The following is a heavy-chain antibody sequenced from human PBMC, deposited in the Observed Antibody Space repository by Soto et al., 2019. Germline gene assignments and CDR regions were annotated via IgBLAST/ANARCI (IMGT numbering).Heavy chain of an antibody. CDR1: GCTFSSYA. V-gene: IGHV1-69*12. D-gene: IGHD2-2*01. Sequence: QVQLVQSGAEVKKPGSSVKVSCKASGCTFSSYAISWVRQAPGQGLEWMGGIISIFGTANYAQKFQGRVTITADEYTSTAYMELSSLRSEDTAVYYCARHVPAAGYYYGMDVWGQGTTVTVSS. CDR2: IISIFGTA. CDR3: ARHVPAAGYYYGMDV. J-gene: IGHJ6*02.